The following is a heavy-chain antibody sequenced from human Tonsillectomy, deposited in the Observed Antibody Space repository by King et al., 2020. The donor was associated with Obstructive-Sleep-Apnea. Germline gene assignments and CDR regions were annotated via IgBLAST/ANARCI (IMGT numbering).Heavy chain of an antibody. CDR2: IYYSGST. D-gene: IGHD3-10*01. CDR1: GGSISSSSYY. Sequence: QLQESGPGLVKPSETLSLTCTVSGGSISSSSYYWGWIRQPPGKGLEWIGSIYYSGSTYYNPSLKSRVTISVDTSKNQFSLKLSSVTAADTAVYYCARVRGYYGSGSYYNLNYFDYWGQGTLVTVSS. J-gene: IGHJ4*02. V-gene: IGHV4-39*07. CDR3: ARVRGYYGSGSYYNLNYFDY.